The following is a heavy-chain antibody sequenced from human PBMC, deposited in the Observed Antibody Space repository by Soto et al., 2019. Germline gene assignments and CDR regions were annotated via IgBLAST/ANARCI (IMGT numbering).Heavy chain of an antibody. CDR1: GYTFTKYW. D-gene: IGHD3-9*01. Sequence: PGESLKISCQASGYTFTKYWVGWVRQMPGKGLEWMGIIYPDDSDTRYSPSFQGHVTISADKSISTAYLQWSSLKASDSATYYCARRDMLTGYVFFDYWGQGTQVTVSS. V-gene: IGHV5-51*01. CDR3: ARRDMLTGYVFFDY. CDR2: IYPDDSDT. J-gene: IGHJ4*02.